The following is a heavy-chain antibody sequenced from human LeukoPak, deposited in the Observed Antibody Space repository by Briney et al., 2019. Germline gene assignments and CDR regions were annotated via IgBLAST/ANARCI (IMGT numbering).Heavy chain of an antibody. CDR1: GYTFTIYG. CDR2: ISAYNGNT. J-gene: IGHJ4*02. V-gene: IGHV1-18*01. D-gene: IGHD6-13*01. CDR3: ARDLSIAAAWEGDY. Sequence: GASVKVSCKASGYTFTIYGISWVRQAPGQGLEWMGWISAYNGNTNYAQKLQGRVTMTTDTSTSTAYMELRSLRSDDTAVYYCARDLSIAAAWEGDYWGQGTLVTVSS.